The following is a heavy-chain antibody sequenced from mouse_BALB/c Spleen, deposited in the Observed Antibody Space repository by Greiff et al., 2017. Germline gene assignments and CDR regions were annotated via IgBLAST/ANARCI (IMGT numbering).Heavy chain of an antibody. CDR3: AKTGTDYFDY. CDR2: IYPGSGNT. CDR1: GYTFTDYY. V-gene: IGHV1-77*01. J-gene: IGHJ2*01. Sequence: VQLQQSGAELARPGASVKLSCKASGYTFTDYYINWVKQRTGQGLEWIGEIYPGSGNTYYNEKFKGKATLTADKSSSTAYMQLSSLTSEDSAVYFCAKTGTDYFDYWGQGTTLTVSS. D-gene: IGHD4-1*01.